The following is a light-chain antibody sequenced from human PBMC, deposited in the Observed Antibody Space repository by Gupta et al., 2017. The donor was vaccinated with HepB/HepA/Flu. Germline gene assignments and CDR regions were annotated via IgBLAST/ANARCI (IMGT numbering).Light chain of an antibody. CDR2: DVS. CDR1: SSDVGGYNY. Sequence: QSALTQPASVSGSPGQSITISCTGTSSDVGGYNYVSWYQQHPGKAPKLMIYDVSNRPSGVANRFSGSKSGNTASLTISGRQEEDEADYYCSSYTSSSTYVFGTGTKVTVL. V-gene: IGLV2-14*03. CDR3: SSYTSSSTYV. J-gene: IGLJ1*01.